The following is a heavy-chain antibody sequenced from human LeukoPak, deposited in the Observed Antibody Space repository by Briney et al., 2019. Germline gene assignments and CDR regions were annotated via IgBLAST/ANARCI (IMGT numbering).Heavy chain of an antibody. CDR3: ARGTGVTDTYYYYGMDV. V-gene: IGHV1-46*01. CDR1: GYTFTSYY. Sequence: ASVKVSCKASGYTFTSYYMHWVRQAPGQGLEWMGIINPSGGSTSYAQKFQGRVTMTRDTSTSTVYMELSSLRSEDTAVYYCARGTGVTDTYYYYGMDVWGQGTTVTVSS. D-gene: IGHD2-21*02. CDR2: INPSGGST. J-gene: IGHJ6*02.